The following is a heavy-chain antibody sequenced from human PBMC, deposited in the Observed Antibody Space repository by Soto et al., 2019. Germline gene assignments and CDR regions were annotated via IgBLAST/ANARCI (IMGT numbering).Heavy chain of an antibody. Sequence: SETLSLTCTVSGGSINSSGYYWGWIRQPPGKGLEWIATIYYTGSTYYNPSLKSRVTISVDTSKNQFSLKLTSVAAADTAVYYCARGWGAIAARRQYFQHWGQGTLVTVSS. CDR3: ARGWGAIAARRQYFQH. D-gene: IGHD6-6*01. V-gene: IGHV4-39*01. CDR2: IYYTGST. CDR1: GGSINSSGYY. J-gene: IGHJ1*01.